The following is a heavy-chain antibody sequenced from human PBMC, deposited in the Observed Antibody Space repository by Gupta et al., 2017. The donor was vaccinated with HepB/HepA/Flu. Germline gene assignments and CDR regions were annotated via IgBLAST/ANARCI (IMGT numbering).Heavy chain of an antibody. D-gene: IGHD1-26*01. Sequence: QVQLVEYGVGEVQHVRSLRLSCAASGFTLSGYCMHWVLQVPGMGLEWVALISYDGNVEDYADSVKGRFTISRDNSKNTLFLQMDSLRLEDTAIYYCAKTSGTYYIDYWGQGTLVTVSS. CDR1: GFTLSGYC. V-gene: IGHV3-30*18. J-gene: IGHJ4*02. CDR3: AKTSGTYYIDY. CDR2: ISYDGNVE.